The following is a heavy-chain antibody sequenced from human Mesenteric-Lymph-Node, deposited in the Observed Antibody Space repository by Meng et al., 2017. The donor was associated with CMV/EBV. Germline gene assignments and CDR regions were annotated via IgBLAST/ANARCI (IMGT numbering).Heavy chain of an antibody. CDR2: IKPGDSDT. Sequence: YNFGNNRYGWVRQRPGKGLEWMGIIKPGDSDTRYSPSLQGQVTISADKSISTAFLQWRSLKASDNAMYYCARLGLGNWNDRGPFDYWGQGTLVTVSS. CDR3: ARLGLGNWNDRGPFDY. V-gene: IGHV5-51*01. J-gene: IGHJ4*02. D-gene: IGHD1-1*01. CDR1: YNFGNNR.